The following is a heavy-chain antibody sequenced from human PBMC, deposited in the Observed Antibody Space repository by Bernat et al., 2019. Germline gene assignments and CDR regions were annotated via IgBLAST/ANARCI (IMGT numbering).Heavy chain of an antibody. V-gene: IGHV3-33*01. CDR2: IWYDGSNK. CDR1: GFTFSSYG. CDR3: AREGVATIGDYYYYGMDV. J-gene: IGHJ6*02. D-gene: IGHD5-12*01. Sequence: QVQLVESGGGVVQPGRSLRLSCAASGFTFSSYGMHWVRQAPGKGLEWVAVIWYDGSNKYYADSVKGRFTITRDNSKNTLYLQMNSLRAEDTAVYYCAREGVATIGDYYYYGMDVWGQGTTVTVSS.